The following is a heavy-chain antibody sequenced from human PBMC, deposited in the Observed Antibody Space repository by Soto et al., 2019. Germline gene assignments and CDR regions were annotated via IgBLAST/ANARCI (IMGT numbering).Heavy chain of an antibody. V-gene: IGHV4-61*01. J-gene: IGHJ4*02. CDR2: VYYTGST. D-gene: IGHD3-3*01. Sequence: SETLSLTCTVSGGSVSNSSHYWTWIRQPPGKGLEWIGYVYYTGSTNYNPSLHSRVTISVDTSKNQFSLTLSSVTAAVTAVYYCARGDGFWSGYSYLNYWGQGTPVTVSS. CDR3: ARGDGFWSGYSYLNY. CDR1: GGSVSNSSHY.